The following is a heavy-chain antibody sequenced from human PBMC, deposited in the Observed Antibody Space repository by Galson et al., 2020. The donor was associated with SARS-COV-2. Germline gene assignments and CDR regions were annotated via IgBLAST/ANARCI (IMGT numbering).Heavy chain of an antibody. J-gene: IGHJ2*01. CDR2: ISSDGGST. CDR1: GFTFSTYA. CDR3: ARRTYGDPPRLYFDL. Sequence: GRSLRLSCAASGFTFSTYAMHWVRQAPGKGLEYVSSISSDGGSTYYADSVKGRFTISRDNSRNTLYLQMGHLRVEDMAVYYCARRTYGDPPRLYFDLWGRGTLVPVSS. D-gene: IGHD4-17*01. V-gene: IGHV3-64*02.